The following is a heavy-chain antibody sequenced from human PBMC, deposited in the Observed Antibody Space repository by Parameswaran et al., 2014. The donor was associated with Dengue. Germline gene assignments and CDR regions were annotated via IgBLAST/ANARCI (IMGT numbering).Heavy chain of an antibody. CDR3: ARDLRYHHDV. Sequence: QMPGKGLQWVSYISGRSTTIYYADSVKGRFTISRDNAKNSLYLQMNNLRAGDTAVYYCARDLRYHHDVWGQGTTVTVSS. J-gene: IGHJ6*02. CDR2: ISGRSTTI. V-gene: IGHV3-48*04. D-gene: IGHD1-14*01.